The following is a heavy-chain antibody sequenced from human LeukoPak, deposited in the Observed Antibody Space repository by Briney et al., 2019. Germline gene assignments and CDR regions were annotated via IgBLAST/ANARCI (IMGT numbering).Heavy chain of an antibody. J-gene: IGHJ4*02. CDR1: GYTFTGYY. Sequence: ASVKVSCTASGYTFTGYYMHWVRQAPGQGLEWMGRINPNSGGTNYAQKFQGRVTMTRDTSISTAYMELSRLRSDDTAVYYCARGVPWFGESYFDYWGQGTLVTVSS. V-gene: IGHV1-2*06. CDR3: ARGVPWFGESYFDY. D-gene: IGHD3-10*01. CDR2: INPNSGGT.